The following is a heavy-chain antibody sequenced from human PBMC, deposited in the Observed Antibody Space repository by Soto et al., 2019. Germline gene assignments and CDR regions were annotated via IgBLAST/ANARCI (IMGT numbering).Heavy chain of an antibody. V-gene: IGHV5-51*01. CDR3: ASISSSSGDYFDY. J-gene: IGHJ4*02. CDR2: IYPGDSDT. D-gene: IGHD6-6*01. CDR1: GYSFTSYW. Sequence: GEFRKISCKGSGYSFTSYWIGWVRQMPGKGLEWMGIIYPGDSDTRYSPSFQGQVTISADKSISTAYLQWSSLKASDTAMYYCASISSSSGDYFDYWGQGTLVTVSS.